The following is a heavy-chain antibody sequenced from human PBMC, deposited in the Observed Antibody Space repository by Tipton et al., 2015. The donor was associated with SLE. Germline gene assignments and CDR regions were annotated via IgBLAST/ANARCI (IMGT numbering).Heavy chain of an antibody. CDR2: INHGGST. J-gene: IGHJ3*02. CDR3: AQAHLWGSYRYASDI. Sequence: TLSLTCAVYGRSFIGSYWSWIRQHPGKGLEWIGEINHGGSTNYNPSLKSRVTISVDPSKNQFSLKLSSVTAADTAVYYCAQAHLWGSYRYASDIWGQGTMVTVSS. V-gene: IGHV4-34*01. CDR1: GRSFIGSY. D-gene: IGHD3-16*02.